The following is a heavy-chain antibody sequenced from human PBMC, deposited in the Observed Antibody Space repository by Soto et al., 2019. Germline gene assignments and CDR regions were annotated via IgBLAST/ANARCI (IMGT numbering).Heavy chain of an antibody. Sequence: EVQLLESGGGLVQPGGSLRLSCAASGFTFSSYGMSWVRQAPGKGLEWGSSITGSAGSTYYADSVKGRFTISRDKSKNTLYLQMNSLRSEDTAVYYCAKDRNRWLRFDRGYWGEGSLVTVSS. J-gene: IGHJ4*02. V-gene: IGHV3-23*01. CDR3: AKDRNRWLRFDRGY. D-gene: IGHD5-12*01. CDR1: GFTFSSYG. CDR2: ITGSAGST.